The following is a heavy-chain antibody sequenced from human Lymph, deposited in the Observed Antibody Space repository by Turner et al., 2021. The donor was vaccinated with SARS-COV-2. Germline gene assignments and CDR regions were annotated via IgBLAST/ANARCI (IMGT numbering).Heavy chain of an antibody. J-gene: IGHJ4*02. CDR2: ISGSGGTT. Sequence: EVQLLESGGGLVQPGGSLSLSCAASGFTFSSYAMSWVRQAPGKGLEWVSGISGSGGTTHYAYSVKGRFTISRDNSKNTLYLQMNSLRAEDTAVYYCAKDRFTLSSGWEDYWGQGTLVTVSS. CDR1: GFTFSSYA. D-gene: IGHD6-19*01. V-gene: IGHV3-23*01. CDR3: AKDRFTLSSGWEDY.